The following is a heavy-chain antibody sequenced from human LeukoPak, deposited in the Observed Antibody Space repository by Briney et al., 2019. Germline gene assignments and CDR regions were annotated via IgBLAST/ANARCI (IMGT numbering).Heavy chain of an antibody. CDR2: ISAYNGNT. CDR3: ASLRTETLRYFDWSLFDP. J-gene: IGHJ5*02. Sequence: ASVKVSCKASGYTFTGYYMHWVRQAPGQGLEWMGWISAYNGNTNYAQKLQGRVTMTTDTSTSTAYMELRSLRSDDTAVYYCASLRTETLRYFDWSLFDPWGQGTLVTVSS. D-gene: IGHD3-9*01. CDR1: GYTFTGYY. V-gene: IGHV1-18*04.